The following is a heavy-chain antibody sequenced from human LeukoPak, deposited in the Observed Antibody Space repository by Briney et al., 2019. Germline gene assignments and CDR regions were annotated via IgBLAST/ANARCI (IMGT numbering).Heavy chain of an antibody. V-gene: IGHV4-34*01. CDR3: ARGYGVLGSMDV. CDR2: INHSGST. J-gene: IGHJ6*02. D-gene: IGHD2-8*02. CDR1: GVSFRWYY. Sequence: SETLSLTCAVYGVSFRWYYWSWIRQPPGKGLDWIGEINHSGSTNYNPSLKGRVTMSVDTSKNQFSVKLSSVTAADTAVYYCARGYGVLGSMDVWGQGTTVTVSS.